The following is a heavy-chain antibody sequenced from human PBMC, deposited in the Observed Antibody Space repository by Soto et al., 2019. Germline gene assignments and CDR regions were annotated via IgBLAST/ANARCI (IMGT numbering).Heavy chain of an antibody. Sequence: SETLSLTCTVSGGSISSGGYYWSWIRQHPGTGLEWIGHISYSGSTYYNTSLKSRVTISVDTSKNQFSLKLSSVTAADTAVYYCAGQPTAGSYYDLGSYYYYYAMDVWGQGTTVTVSS. CDR2: ISYSGST. D-gene: IGHD3-10*01. CDR1: GGSISSGGYY. V-gene: IGHV4-30-4*01. CDR3: AGQPTAGSYYDLGSYYYYYAMDV. J-gene: IGHJ6*02.